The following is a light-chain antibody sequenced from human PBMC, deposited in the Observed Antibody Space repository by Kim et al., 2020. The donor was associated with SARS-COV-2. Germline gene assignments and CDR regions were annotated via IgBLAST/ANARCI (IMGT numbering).Light chain of an antibody. CDR1: SLRSFY. Sequence: SSELTQDPAVSVALGQTVRITCQGDSLRSFYASWYQQKPGQAPVLVTYGKNKRPSGIPDRFSGSSSGNTASLTITGAQAEDEADYYCNFRDTTGDSVVFGGGTQLTVL. CDR3: NFRDTTGDSVV. CDR2: GKN. J-gene: IGLJ2*01. V-gene: IGLV3-19*01.